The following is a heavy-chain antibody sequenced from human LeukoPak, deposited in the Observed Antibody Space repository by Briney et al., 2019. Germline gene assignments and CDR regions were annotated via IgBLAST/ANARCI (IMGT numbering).Heavy chain of an antibody. CDR2: ISGGGGST. D-gene: IGHD2-21*02. CDR1: GFTFSSYA. Sequence: GGSLRLSCAASGFTFSSYAMSWVRQAPGKGLEWVSAISGGGGSTYYADSVKGRFTISRDNSKNTLYLQMNSLRAEDTAVYYCAKRLSYYYYYMDVWGKGTTVTVSS. J-gene: IGHJ6*03. V-gene: IGHV3-23*01. CDR3: AKRLSYYYYYMDV.